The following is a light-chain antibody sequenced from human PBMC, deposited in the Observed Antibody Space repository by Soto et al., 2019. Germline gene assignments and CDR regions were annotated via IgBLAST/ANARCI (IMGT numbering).Light chain of an antibody. Sequence: DIEITQSPSTLSVSPGERATLSCRASQSVSSNLAWYQQKPGKAPRLLIYGASTRATGIPDRLSGSGSGTEFTLSISSLQSEDFAVYYCQHYYNWPQTFGQGSKVDI. CDR1: QSVSSN. CDR2: GAS. CDR3: QHYYNWPQT. V-gene: IGKV3-15*01. J-gene: IGKJ1*01.